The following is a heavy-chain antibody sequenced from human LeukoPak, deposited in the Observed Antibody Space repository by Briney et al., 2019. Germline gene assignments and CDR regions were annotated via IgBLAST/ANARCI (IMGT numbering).Heavy chain of an antibody. J-gene: IGHJ4*02. CDR3: ARVFTMVRGVITHFDY. Sequence: GGSLRLSCAASGFTFSSYEMNWVRQAPGKGLEWISYISSSGSTMYYADSVKGRFTISRDNAKNSLYLQMSSLRSEDTAVYYCARVFTMVRGVITHFDYWGQGTLVTVSS. D-gene: IGHD3-10*01. CDR1: GFTFSSYE. V-gene: IGHV3-48*03. CDR2: ISSSGSTM.